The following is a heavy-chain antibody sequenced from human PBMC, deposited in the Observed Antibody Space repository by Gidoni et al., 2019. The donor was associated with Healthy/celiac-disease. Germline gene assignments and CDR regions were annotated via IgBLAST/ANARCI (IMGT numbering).Heavy chain of an antibody. CDR1: CGSISSSSYY. Sequence: LQLQESGPGLVKPPDTLSLTCTVSCGSISSSSYYWGWIRQPPGKGLEWIGSIYFSGSNYYNPSLKGRVTISVDTSKNQFSLKLSSVTAADTAVYYCARPQSLGPYDAFDIWGQGTMVTVSS. D-gene: IGHD7-27*01. J-gene: IGHJ3*02. V-gene: IGHV4-39*01. CDR2: IYFSGSN. CDR3: ARPQSLGPYDAFDI.